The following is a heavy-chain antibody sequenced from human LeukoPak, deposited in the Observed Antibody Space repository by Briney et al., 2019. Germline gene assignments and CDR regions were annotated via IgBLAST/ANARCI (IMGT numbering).Heavy chain of an antibody. D-gene: IGHD3-3*01. CDR2: MNPDSGNG. J-gene: IGHJ4*02. Sequence: ASLKVSCKPSGYTFTYHDINRVGQVTGQGVEGRGWMNPDSGNGDYVHKFQGRVTMTRNSSTSTAYLELSSLSSDDTAVYYCAVEGTLLGGDYYWGQGTLVTGSS. V-gene: IGHV1-8*01. CDR1: GYTFTYHD. CDR3: AVEGTLLGGDYY.